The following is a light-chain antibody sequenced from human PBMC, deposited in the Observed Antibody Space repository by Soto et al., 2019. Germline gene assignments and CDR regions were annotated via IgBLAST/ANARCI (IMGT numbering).Light chain of an antibody. CDR1: QSVDSN. Sequence: EIVMTQSPATLSVSPGERATLSCRASQSVDSNLAWYQQKPGQAPRLLIYGASARATSIPARFSGSGSGTEFTLTISSLQSEDFAVYYCQQYNNWPRTSGQGTKVEIK. V-gene: IGKV3-15*01. CDR3: QQYNNWPRT. CDR2: GAS. J-gene: IGKJ1*01.